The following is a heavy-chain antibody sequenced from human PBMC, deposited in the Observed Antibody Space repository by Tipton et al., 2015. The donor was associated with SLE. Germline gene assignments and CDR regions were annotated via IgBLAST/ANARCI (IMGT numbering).Heavy chain of an antibody. J-gene: IGHJ4*02. Sequence: TLSLTCIVSRYSISSGYYWGWMRQAPGKELEWIGSFYHSGNTYYNPSLTSRVTISADTSKNQFSLRLTSVTAADTALYYCARLFTYTSSSPYFDFWGQGTLVTVSS. CDR3: ARLFTYTSSSPYFDF. D-gene: IGHD6-6*01. CDR2: FYHSGNT. CDR1: RYSISSGYY. V-gene: IGHV4-38-2*02.